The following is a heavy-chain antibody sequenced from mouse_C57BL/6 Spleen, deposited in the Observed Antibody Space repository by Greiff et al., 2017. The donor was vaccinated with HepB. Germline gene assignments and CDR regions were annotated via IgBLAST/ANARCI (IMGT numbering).Heavy chain of an antibody. CDR2: IDPSDSYT. CDR1: GYTFTSYW. Sequence: QVQLQQPGAELVMPGASVKLSCKASGYTFTSYWMHWVKQRPGQGLEWIGEIDPSDSYTNYNQKFKGKSTLTVDKSSSTAYMQLSSLTSEDSAVYYCAREENLLREYYFDYWGQGTTLTVSS. V-gene: IGHV1-69*01. D-gene: IGHD1-1*01. J-gene: IGHJ2*01. CDR3: AREENLLREYYFDY.